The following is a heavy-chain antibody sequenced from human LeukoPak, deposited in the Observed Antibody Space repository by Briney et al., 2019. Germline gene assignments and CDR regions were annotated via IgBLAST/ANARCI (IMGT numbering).Heavy chain of an antibody. CDR2: IFGSGGSP. Sequence: PGGSLRLSCEASGFTFGSHAMYWVRQAPGKGLEWVAGIFGSGGSPHYADYVKGRFTISRDNPRNTVYLQINSLRDEDTAVYYCGKTTVGYSSGQKPAWPVDYWGQGTPVTVSS. CDR1: GFTFGSHA. J-gene: IGHJ4*02. V-gene: IGHV3-23*01. D-gene: IGHD5-18*01. CDR3: GKTTVGYSSGQKPAWPVDY.